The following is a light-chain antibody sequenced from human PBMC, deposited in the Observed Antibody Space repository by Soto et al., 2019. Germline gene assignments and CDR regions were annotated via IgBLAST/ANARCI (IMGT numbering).Light chain of an antibody. CDR1: QRVSRY. CDR3: QQRSN. V-gene: IGKV3-11*01. Sequence: ERVLTQSPATLSLSPGERATLACSASQRVSRYLAWYQQKPGQAPRLLIYEASNRATVIPARFSGSGSGTDFTLTSSRLEPEDFAVYYGQQRSNFGQGTRLELK. CDR2: EAS. J-gene: IGKJ5*01.